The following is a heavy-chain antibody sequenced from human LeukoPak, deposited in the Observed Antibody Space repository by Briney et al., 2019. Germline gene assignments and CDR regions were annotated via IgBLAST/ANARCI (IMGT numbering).Heavy chain of an antibody. V-gene: IGHV3-23*01. CDR1: GFTFSTYA. CDR3: AKDVRVGGGGMDV. CDR2: ISDSGANK. J-gene: IGHJ6*02. D-gene: IGHD1-26*01. Sequence: PGGSLRLSCAASGFTFSTYAMNWVRQAPGKGLEWVSLISDSGANKHYAASVKGRFTISRDNSKNTLSLQMNSLRPEDMAVYYCAKDVRVGGGGMDVWGQGTPVTVSS.